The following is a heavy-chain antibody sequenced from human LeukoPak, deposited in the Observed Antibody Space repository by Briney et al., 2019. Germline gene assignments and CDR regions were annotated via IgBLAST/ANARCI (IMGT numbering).Heavy chain of an antibody. CDR1: GFTFSRHW. CDR3: MAESSSPWEGY. J-gene: IGHJ4*02. Sequence: GGSLRLSCADSGFTFSRHWMEWVRQAPGKGREGVANIKEDGSVKNYVDSVKGRFTISRDNAKNSLYLQMNSLRAEDTAVYYCMAESSSPWEGYWGQGTLVTVS. CDR2: IKEDGSVK. D-gene: IGHD6-6*01. V-gene: IGHV3-7*01.